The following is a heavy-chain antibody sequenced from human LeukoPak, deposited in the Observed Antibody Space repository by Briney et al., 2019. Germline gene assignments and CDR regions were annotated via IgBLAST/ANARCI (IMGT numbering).Heavy chain of an antibody. V-gene: IGHV3-30-3*01. J-gene: IGHJ6*02. CDR3: ARDLQSGYDFSYYYGMDV. D-gene: IGHD5-12*01. Sequence: PGGSLRLSCAASGFTFSSYAMHWVRQAPGKGLEWVAVISYDGSNKYYADSVKGRFTISRDNSKNTLYLQMNSLRAEDTAVYYCARDLQSGYDFSYYYGMDVWGQGTTVTVSS. CDR2: ISYDGSNK. CDR1: GFTFSSYA.